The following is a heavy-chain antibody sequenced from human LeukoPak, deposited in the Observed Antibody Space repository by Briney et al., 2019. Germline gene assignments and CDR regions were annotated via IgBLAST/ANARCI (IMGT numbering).Heavy chain of an antibody. CDR3: ARGDYYGSGSYMDV. V-gene: IGHV4-59*01. Sequence: PSETLSLTCTVSGGSISSYFWSWIRQPPGKGLEWIGYIYYSGTTNYNPSLKSRVTISVDTSKNQFSLKLSSVTAADTAVYYCARGDYYGSGSYMDVWGQGTTVTVSS. CDR1: GGSISSYF. CDR2: IYYSGTT. J-gene: IGHJ6*02. D-gene: IGHD3-10*01.